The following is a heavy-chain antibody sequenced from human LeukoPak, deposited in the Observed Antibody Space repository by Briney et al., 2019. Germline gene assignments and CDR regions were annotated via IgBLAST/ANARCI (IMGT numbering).Heavy chain of an antibody. CDR1: GFTFSSYA. Sequence: GGSLTLSCAASGFTFSSYAMYWVRQAPGKGLEWVAVISYDGSNKYYADSVKGRFTISRDTSKNTLYLQMNSLTADDTAVYYCARDGGWYYDFWSGSYGYWGQGTLVTVSS. CDR2: ISYDGSNK. J-gene: IGHJ4*02. V-gene: IGHV3-30-3*01. D-gene: IGHD3-3*01. CDR3: ARDGGWYYDFWSGSYGY.